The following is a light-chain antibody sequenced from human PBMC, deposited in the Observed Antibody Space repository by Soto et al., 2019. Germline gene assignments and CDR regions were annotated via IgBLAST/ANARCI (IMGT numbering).Light chain of an antibody. CDR1: QSVGSSY. CDR2: SAS. V-gene: IGKV3-20*01. Sequence: EIVLTQSPGTLSLSPGDRATLSCRASQSVGSSYLAWYQQKPGQAPRLLIYSASTRATGVPERFSGSGSGTDFTLTISRLEPADFAGYYCQQYGSALPATFGQVTKVEIK. CDR3: QQYGSALPAT. J-gene: IGKJ1*01.